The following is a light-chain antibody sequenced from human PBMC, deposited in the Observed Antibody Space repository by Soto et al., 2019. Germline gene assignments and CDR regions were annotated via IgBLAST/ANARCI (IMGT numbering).Light chain of an antibody. CDR2: EVS. V-gene: IGLV2-14*01. CDR1: SSDIGTYNY. J-gene: IGLJ3*02. Sequence: QSALTQPASVSVSPGQSITISCTGTSSDIGTYNYVSWYQQHPGKVPKLMIYEVSNRPSGVSNRFSGSKSGNTASLAISGLQAEDEADYYCSSYTTSSTQVFGGGTKVTVL. CDR3: SSYTTSSTQV.